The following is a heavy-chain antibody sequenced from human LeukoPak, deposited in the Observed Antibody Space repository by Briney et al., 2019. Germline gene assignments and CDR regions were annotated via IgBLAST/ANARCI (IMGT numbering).Heavy chain of an antibody. V-gene: IGHV4-59*01. CDR2: IYYSGST. CDR1: GGSISSYY. J-gene: IGHJ3*01. Sequence: PSETLSLTCSVSGGSISSYYWSWIRQPPGEGLEWIGYIYYSGSTKYNPSLKSRVTISGDTSKNQLSLKLSSVTAADTAVYYCAREGAYYYDSSGNDAFDVWGQGTMVTVSS. CDR3: AREGAYYYDSSGNDAFDV. D-gene: IGHD3-22*01.